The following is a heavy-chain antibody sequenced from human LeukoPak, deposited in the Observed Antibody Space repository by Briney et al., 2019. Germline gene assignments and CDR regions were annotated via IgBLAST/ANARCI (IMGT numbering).Heavy chain of an antibody. Sequence: ASVKVSCKASGGTFSSYAISWVRQAPGQGLEWMGGIIPIFGTANYAQKFQGRVTITRDKSTSTAYMELSSLRSEDTAVYYCARSGASSGTPLDYWGQGTLVTVSS. CDR3: ARSGASSGTPLDY. D-gene: IGHD6-19*01. CDR1: GGTFSSYA. J-gene: IGHJ4*02. CDR2: IIPIFGTA. V-gene: IGHV1-69*05.